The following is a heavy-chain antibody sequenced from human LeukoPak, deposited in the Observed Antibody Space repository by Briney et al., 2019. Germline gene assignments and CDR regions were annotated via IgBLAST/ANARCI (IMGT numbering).Heavy chain of an antibody. J-gene: IGHJ5*02. Sequence: ASVKVSCKASGGTFSSYAISWVRQAPGQGLEWMGGIIPIFGTANYAQKFQGRVTITTDESTSTAYMELSSLRAEDTAVYYCARDNRQQLGGYWFDPWGQGTLVTVSS. CDR3: ARDNRQQLGGYWFDP. CDR1: GGTFSSYA. V-gene: IGHV1-69*05. D-gene: IGHD6-13*01. CDR2: IIPIFGTA.